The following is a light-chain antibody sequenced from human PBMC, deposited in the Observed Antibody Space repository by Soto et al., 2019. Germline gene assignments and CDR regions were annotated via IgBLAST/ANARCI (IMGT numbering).Light chain of an antibody. CDR2: EVS. Sequence: QSVLTQPASVAGSPGQSITISCTGTSSDVGGYKHVSWYQHHPGKAPKLMIYEVSNRPSGVSNRFSGSKSGYTASLTISGLQAEDEADYYCNSQRSSGTRVFGTGTKVTVL. V-gene: IGLV2-14*01. J-gene: IGLJ1*01. CDR1: SSDVGGYKH. CDR3: NSQRSSGTRV.